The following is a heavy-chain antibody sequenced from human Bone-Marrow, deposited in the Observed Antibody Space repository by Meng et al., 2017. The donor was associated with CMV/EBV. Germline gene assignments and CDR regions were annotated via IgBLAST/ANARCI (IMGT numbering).Heavy chain of an antibody. CDR1: FNSYY. J-gene: IGHJ5*02. D-gene: IGHD2-2*01. CDR3: ARDQTCSSTSCYVRNWFDP. Sequence: FNSYYMHWGRQAPGQGLEWMGIINPSGGSTSYAQKFQGRVTMTRDTSTSTVYMELSSLRSEDTAVYYCARDQTCSSTSCYVRNWFDPWGQGTLVTVSS. V-gene: IGHV1-46*02. CDR2: INPSGGST.